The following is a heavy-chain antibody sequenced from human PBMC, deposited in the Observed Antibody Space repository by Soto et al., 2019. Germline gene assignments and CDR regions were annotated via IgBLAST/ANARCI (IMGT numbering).Heavy chain of an antibody. Sequence: SETLSLTCTVSGGSISSYYWSWIRQPPGKGLEWIGYIYYSGSTNYNPSLKSRVTISVDTSKNQFSLKLSSVTAADTAVYYCATDFGAVAGGNWFDPWGQGTLVTVSS. CDR3: ATDFGAVAGGNWFDP. J-gene: IGHJ5*02. V-gene: IGHV4-59*08. CDR1: GGSISSYY. CDR2: IYYSGST. D-gene: IGHD6-19*01.